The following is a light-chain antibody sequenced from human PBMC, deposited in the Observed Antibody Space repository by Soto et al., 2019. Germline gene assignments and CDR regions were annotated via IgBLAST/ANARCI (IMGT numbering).Light chain of an antibody. V-gene: IGKV1-39*01. CDR1: QSIRSY. Sequence: DIHMTQSPSSLSASVGYIFTITGRASQSIRSYFNWYKKTSGQAPRLLIYAASTRATGIPDRLSGSWSGIYFPLTISRLAPEDYAFYYCQQYGVSPTFGGGTKVDIK. J-gene: IGKJ4*01. CDR3: QQYGVSPT. CDR2: AAS.